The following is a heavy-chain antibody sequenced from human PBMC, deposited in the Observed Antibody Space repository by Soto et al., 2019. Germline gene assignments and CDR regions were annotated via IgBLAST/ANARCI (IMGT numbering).Heavy chain of an antibody. CDR3: ARVVLTITRGAFDA. Sequence: QVQLQESGPGLVKPSGTLSLTCAVSGGSISSSHCWTWVRQSPGKGLEYIGEISHSGTSNSNPSLNSRVTLAVDKSKNHFSLTLTSVTAADTAVYYCARVVLTITRGAFDAWGQGTLVIVSS. CDR1: GGSISSSHC. J-gene: IGHJ3*01. V-gene: IGHV4-4*02. CDR2: ISHSGTS. D-gene: IGHD3-9*01.